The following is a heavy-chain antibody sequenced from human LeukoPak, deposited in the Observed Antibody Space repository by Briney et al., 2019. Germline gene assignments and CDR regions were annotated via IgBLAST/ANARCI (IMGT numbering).Heavy chain of an antibody. CDR2: ISGSGGST. V-gene: IGHV3-23*01. D-gene: IGHD3-10*01. CDR1: GFTFSSYA. J-gene: IGHJ5*02. CDR3: AKDENICFGDPNWFDP. Sequence: GGSLRLSCAASGFTFSSYAMSWVRQAPGKGLEWVSAISGSGGSTYYADSVKGRFTISRDNSKNTLYLQMNSLRAEDTAVYYCAKDENICFGDPNWFDPWGQGTLVTVSS.